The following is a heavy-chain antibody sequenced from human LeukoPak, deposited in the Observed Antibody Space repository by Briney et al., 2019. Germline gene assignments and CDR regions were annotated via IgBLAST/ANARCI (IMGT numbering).Heavy chain of an antibody. CDR3: ASSWQWLVPTYYYYGMDV. J-gene: IGHJ6*02. D-gene: IGHD6-19*01. V-gene: IGHV1-2*04. Sequence: ASVKVSCKASGYTFTGYYMHWVRQAPGQGLEWMGWINPNSGGTNYAQKFQGWVTMTRDTSISTAYMELGSLRSEDTAVYYCASSWQWLVPTYYYYGMDVWGQGTTVTVSS. CDR1: GYTFTGYY. CDR2: INPNSGGT.